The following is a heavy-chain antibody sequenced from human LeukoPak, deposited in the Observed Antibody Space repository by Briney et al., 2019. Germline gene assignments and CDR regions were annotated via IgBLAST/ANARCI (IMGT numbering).Heavy chain of an antibody. V-gene: IGHV3-43*02. CDR3: AKDPGLYGDYNWFDP. CDR1: GFTFDDYA. J-gene: IGHJ5*02. Sequence: GGSLRLSCAASGFTFDDYAMHWVRQAPGKGLEWVSLISGDGGSTYYADSVKGRFTISRDNSKNSLYLQMNCLRTEDTALYYCAKDPGLYGDYNWFDPWGQGTLVTVSS. D-gene: IGHD4-17*01. CDR2: ISGDGGST.